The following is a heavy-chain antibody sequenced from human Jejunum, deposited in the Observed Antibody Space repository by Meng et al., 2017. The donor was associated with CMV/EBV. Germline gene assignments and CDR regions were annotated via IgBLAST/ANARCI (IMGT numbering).Heavy chain of an antibody. Sequence: SGFNFSNYELSWVRQAPRKGLEWLSYITSSGDRTYYAESVKGRFTISRDNAKNSLYLQMNSLRAEDTAVYYCASNLGQWLNWFDPWGQGTLVTVSS. J-gene: IGHJ5*02. D-gene: IGHD5-12*01. CDR2: ITSSGDRT. CDR3: ASNLGQWLNWFDP. CDR1: GFNFSNYE. V-gene: IGHV3-48*03.